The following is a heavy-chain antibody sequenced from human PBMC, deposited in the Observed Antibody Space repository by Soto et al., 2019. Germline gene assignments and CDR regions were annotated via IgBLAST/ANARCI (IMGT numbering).Heavy chain of an antibody. D-gene: IGHD3-10*01. V-gene: IGHV5-51*01. J-gene: IGHJ4*02. CDR2: IYPGDSDT. Sequence: GESLKISCTGSGYSFSTYWIAWVRQMPGKGLEWMGIIYPGDSDTRYSPSFQGQVTISADTSTKTAYLQWSSLKASDTAIYYCARPPKFLWFGALTYRAYYFNYWGPGTLVTVSS. CDR3: ARPPKFLWFGALTYRAYYFNY. CDR1: GYSFSTYW.